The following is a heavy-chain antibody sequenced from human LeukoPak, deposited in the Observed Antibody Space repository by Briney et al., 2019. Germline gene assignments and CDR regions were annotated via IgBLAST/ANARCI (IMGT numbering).Heavy chain of an antibody. CDR3: AKSDYGDYNYFDY. Sequence: GGSLRLSCAASGFTFSSYAMSWVRQAPGKGLEWVSAISGSGGSTYYADSVKGRFTISRDNSKNKLYLQMNSLRAEDTAVYYCAKSDYGDYNYFDYWGQGTLVTVSS. CDR1: GFTFSSYA. J-gene: IGHJ4*02. CDR2: ISGSGGST. V-gene: IGHV3-23*01. D-gene: IGHD4-17*01.